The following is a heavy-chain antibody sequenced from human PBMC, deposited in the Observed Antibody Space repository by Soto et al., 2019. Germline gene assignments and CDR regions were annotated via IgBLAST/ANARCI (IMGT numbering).Heavy chain of an antibody. V-gene: IGHV3-11*01. Sequence: QVQLVESGGGLVKPGGSLRLSCAASGFTFSDYYMSWIRQAPGKGLEWVSYISSSGRTIYYADSVKCRFTISRDNAKNSLYLQMNSLRAEDTAVYYCARADYYGSGEPRGMEFWGQGTTVTVSS. CDR2: ISSSGRTI. D-gene: IGHD3-10*01. J-gene: IGHJ6*02. CDR1: GFTFSDYY. CDR3: ARADYYGSGEPRGMEF.